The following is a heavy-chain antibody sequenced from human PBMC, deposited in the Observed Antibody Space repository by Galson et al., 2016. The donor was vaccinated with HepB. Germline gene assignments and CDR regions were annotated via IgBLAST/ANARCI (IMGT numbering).Heavy chain of an antibody. V-gene: IGHV3-64*02. D-gene: IGHD3-3*01. CDR1: GFTFSKYR. Sequence: SLRLSCAGSGFTFSKYRMHWVRQPPGKGLEYVSVITDNGADTYYVDSVKGRFTISRDNSKNTLYLQMDSLRGEDTAVYYCAREPSFGDLDSWGPGTLVTVSS. CDR3: AREPSFGDLDS. CDR2: ITDNGADT. J-gene: IGHJ4*02.